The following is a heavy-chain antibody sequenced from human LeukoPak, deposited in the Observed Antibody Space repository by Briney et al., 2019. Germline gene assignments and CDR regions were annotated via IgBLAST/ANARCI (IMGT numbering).Heavy chain of an antibody. CDR2: ISGSGGST. CDR1: GFTFSSYA. V-gene: IGHV3-23*01. CDR3: AKRHDFWSGYYFVAAPDV. Sequence: PGGSLRLSCAASGFTFSSYAMSWVRQAPGKGLEWVSAISGSGGSTYYADSVKGRFTISRDNSKNTLYPQMNSLRAEDTAVYYCAKRHDFWSGYYFVAAPDVWGQGTTVTVSS. J-gene: IGHJ6*02. D-gene: IGHD3-3*01.